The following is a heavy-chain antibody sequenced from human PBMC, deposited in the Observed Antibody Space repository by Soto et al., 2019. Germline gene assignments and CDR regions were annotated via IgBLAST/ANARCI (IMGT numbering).Heavy chain of an antibody. D-gene: IGHD2-2*01. Sequence: TLSLTCTVSGGFVNSDTHSWSWIRQTPGKRLEWIGLIYSGGSTKNPSLRSRVTMSVDTSKNQFSLKLRSVIVADTAVYHCARFVRSCSATTCSTRADVWGQGITVTVSS. CDR3: ARFVRSCSATTCSTRADV. V-gene: IGHV4-61*01. J-gene: IGHJ6*02. CDR1: GGFVNSDTHS. CDR2: IYSGGST.